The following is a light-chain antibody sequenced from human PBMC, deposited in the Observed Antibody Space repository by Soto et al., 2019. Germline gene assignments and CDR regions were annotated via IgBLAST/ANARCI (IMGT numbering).Light chain of an antibody. CDR2: GAS. Sequence: EVVMTQSPATLSVSPGERATLSCRASQSVSSNFAWYQQQPGQSPRLLINGASTRATGIPARFSGSGSGTEFTLTISSLQSEDFAVYYCQQHNNWPRTFGQGTKVEIK. J-gene: IGKJ1*01. V-gene: IGKV3-15*01. CDR1: QSVSSN. CDR3: QQHNNWPRT.